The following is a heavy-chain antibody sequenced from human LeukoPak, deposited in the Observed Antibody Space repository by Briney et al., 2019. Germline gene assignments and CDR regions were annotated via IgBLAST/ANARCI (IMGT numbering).Heavy chain of an antibody. J-gene: IGHJ4*02. Sequence: GGSLRLSCAASGFTFSDYYMSWIRQPPGKGLEWVSYISSSGSTIYYADPVKGRFTISRDNAKNSLYLQMNSLRAEDTAVYYCARDGYYDSSGYYFVYWGQGTLVTVSS. D-gene: IGHD3-22*01. CDR2: ISSSGSTI. CDR3: ARDGYYDSSGYYFVY. V-gene: IGHV3-11*01. CDR1: GFTFSDYY.